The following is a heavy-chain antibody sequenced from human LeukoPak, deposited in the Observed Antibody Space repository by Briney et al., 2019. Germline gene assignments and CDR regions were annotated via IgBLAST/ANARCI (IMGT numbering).Heavy chain of an antibody. J-gene: IGHJ4*02. D-gene: IGHD4-17*01. CDR3: ARVLGGDYVGYFDY. CDR1: GLTFSSYG. V-gene: IGHV3-33*01. CDR2: IWYDGSNK. Sequence: GGSLRLSCAASGLTFSSYGMHWVRQAPGKGLEWVAVIWYDGSNKYYADSAKGRFTISRDNSKNMLYLQMNSLRAEDTAVYYCARVLGGDYVGYFDYWGQGTLVTVSS.